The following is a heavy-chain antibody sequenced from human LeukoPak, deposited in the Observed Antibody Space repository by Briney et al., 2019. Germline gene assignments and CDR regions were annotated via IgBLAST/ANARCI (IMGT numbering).Heavy chain of an antibody. D-gene: IGHD2-15*01. CDR1: GGSLSSYY. V-gene: IGHV4-4*07. Sequence: SETLSLTCTVSGGSLSSYYWSWVRQPAGKGLEWIGRFYTTKDIDYNPSLKSRVTMSMDASKNQFSLKLSSVTAADTAVYYCARRMKLAAKGDAFDIWGQGTMVTVSS. CDR3: ARRMKLAAKGDAFDI. J-gene: IGHJ3*02. CDR2: FYTTKDI.